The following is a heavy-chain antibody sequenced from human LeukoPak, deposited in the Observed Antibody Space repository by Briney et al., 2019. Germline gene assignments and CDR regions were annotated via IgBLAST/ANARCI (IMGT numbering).Heavy chain of an antibody. CDR2: ISYDGSNK. D-gene: IGHD2-21*02. J-gene: IGHJ4*02. CDR3: ARDRLAYCGGDCYSSFDD. Sequence: GGSLRLSCAASGFTFSSYAMHWVRQAPGKGLEWVAVISYDGSNKYYADSVKGRFTISRDNSKNTLYLQMNSLRAEDTAVYYCARDRLAYCGGDCYSSFDDWGQGTLVTVSS. CDR1: GFTFSSYA. V-gene: IGHV3-30-3*01.